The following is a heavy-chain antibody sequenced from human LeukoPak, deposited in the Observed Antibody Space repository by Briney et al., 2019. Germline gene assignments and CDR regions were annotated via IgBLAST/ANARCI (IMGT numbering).Heavy chain of an antibody. J-gene: IGHJ4*02. V-gene: IGHV3-7*01. CDR2: IKQDGSEK. Sequence: GGSLRLSCAASGFTFSSYWMSWVRQAPGKGLEWVANIKQDGSEKYYVDSVKGRFTISRDNAKNSLYLQMNSLRAEDTAVYYCARDNDWNYAGAFDYWGQGTLVTVSS. CDR1: GFTFSSYW. D-gene: IGHD1-7*01. CDR3: ARDNDWNYAGAFDY.